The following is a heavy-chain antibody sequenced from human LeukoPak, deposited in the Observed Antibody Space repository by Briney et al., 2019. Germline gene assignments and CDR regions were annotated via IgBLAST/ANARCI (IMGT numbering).Heavy chain of an antibody. J-gene: IGHJ4*02. Sequence: SETLSLTCTVSGGSISTYYWSWIRQPAGKGLEWIGRIYTTGSTNYSPSLKSRVTMSVDTSKNQFSLKPRSVTAADTAVYYCAGGGSQTGQDYWGQGTLVTVSS. CDR2: IYTTGST. CDR1: GGSISTYY. D-gene: IGHD2-15*01. V-gene: IGHV4-4*07. CDR3: AGGGSQTGQDY.